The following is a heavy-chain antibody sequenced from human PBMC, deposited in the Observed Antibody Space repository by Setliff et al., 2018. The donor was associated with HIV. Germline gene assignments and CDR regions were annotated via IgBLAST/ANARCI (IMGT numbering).Heavy chain of an antibody. CDR2: IYHSGST. D-gene: IGHD1-20*01. CDR3: ARLNNGAHYFHFDY. V-gene: IGHV4-38-2*01. Sequence: SETLSLTCAVSDYSISSGYYWGWIRQPPGKGLEWIGGIYHSGSTYYNPSLKSRVTISVDTSKNHFSLKLSSVTAADTAVYYCARLNNGAHYFHFDYWGQGTLVTVPQ. J-gene: IGHJ4*02. CDR1: DYSISSGYY.